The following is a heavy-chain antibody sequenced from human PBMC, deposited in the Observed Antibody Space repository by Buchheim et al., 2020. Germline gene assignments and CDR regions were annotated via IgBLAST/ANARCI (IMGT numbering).Heavy chain of an antibody. CDR3: ARSDVDIVATRYYGMDD. J-gene: IGHJ6*02. CDR2: IWYDGSNK. V-gene: IGHV3-33*01. CDR1: GFTFSSYG. Sequence: QVQLVESGGGVVQPGRSLRLSCAASGFTFSSYGMHWVRQAPGKGLEWVAVIWYDGSNKYYADSVKGRFTISRDNSKNTLYLQMNSLRAEDTAVYYWARSDVDIVATRYYGMDDWGQGTT. D-gene: IGHD5-12*01.